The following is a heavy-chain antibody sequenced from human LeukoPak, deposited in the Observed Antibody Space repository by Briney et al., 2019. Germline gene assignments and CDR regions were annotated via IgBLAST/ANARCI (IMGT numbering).Heavy chain of an antibody. CDR2: IYYSGST. D-gene: IGHD4/OR15-4a*01. CDR1: GGSISSYY. J-gene: IGHJ3*02. CDR3: ARDGARGDAFDI. Sequence: SETLSLTCTVSGGSISSYYWSWLRQPPRTGLEWIGYIYYSGSTSYNSSLESRVTISVDKSKNQLFLKLSSVTAADTAVYYCARDGARGDAFDIWGQGAMVTVSS. V-gene: IGHV4-59*12.